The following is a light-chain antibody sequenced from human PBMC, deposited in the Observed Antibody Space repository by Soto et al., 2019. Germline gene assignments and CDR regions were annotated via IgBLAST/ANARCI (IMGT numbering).Light chain of an antibody. CDR3: RSYTSSSTWV. CDR2: DVS. Sequence: QSVLTQPASLAVSPGQSITISCTGTSSDVGGYNYVSWYQQHPGKAPKLMIYDVSNRPSGVSNRFSGSKSGNTASLTISGLQAEDEADYYCRSYTSSSTWVFGTGTKVTVL. J-gene: IGLJ1*01. CDR1: SSDVGGYNY. V-gene: IGLV2-14*01.